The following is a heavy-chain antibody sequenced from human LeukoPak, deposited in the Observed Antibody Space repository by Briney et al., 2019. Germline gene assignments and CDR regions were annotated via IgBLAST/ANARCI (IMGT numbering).Heavy chain of an antibody. CDR2: ISTYSDKT. V-gene: IGHV1-18*01. CDR3: AREGYYYDSSGYYTWGDFDY. J-gene: IGHJ4*02. D-gene: IGHD3-22*01. CDR1: GYTFTSYG. Sequence: ASVKVSCKASGYTFTSYGISWVRQAPGQGLEWMGWISTYSDKTNYVQRLQGRVTMTTDTSTSTAYMELRSLASDDTAVYYCAREGYYYDSSGYYTWGDFDYWGQGTLVTVSS.